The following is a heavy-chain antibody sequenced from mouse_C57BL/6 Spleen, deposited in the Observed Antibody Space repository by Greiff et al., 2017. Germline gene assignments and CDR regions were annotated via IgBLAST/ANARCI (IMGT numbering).Heavy chain of an antibody. J-gene: IGHJ4*01. V-gene: IGHV1-54*01. CDR1: GYAFTNYL. D-gene: IGHD2-4*01. CDR2: INPGSGGT. CDR3: ASLYYEKGDY. Sequence: QVQLQQSGAELVRPGTSVKVSCKASGYAFTNYLIEWVKQRPGQGLEWIGVINPGSGGTNYNEKFKGKATLTADKSSSTAYMQLSSLTSEDSAVYFCASLYYEKGDYWGQGTSVTVSS.